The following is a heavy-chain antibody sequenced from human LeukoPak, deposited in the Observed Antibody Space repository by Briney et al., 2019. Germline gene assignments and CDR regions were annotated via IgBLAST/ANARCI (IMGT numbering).Heavy chain of an antibody. D-gene: IGHD6-19*01. CDR1: GGSFSGYY. J-gene: IGHJ4*02. CDR3: ARGGLEQRLAVFDY. Sequence: SETLSLTCAVYGGSFSGYYWSWIRQPPGKGLEWIGEINHSGSTNYNPSLKSRVTISVDKSKNQFSLKLSSVTAADTAVYYCARGGLEQRLAVFDYWGQGTLVTVSS. CDR2: INHSGST. V-gene: IGHV4-34*01.